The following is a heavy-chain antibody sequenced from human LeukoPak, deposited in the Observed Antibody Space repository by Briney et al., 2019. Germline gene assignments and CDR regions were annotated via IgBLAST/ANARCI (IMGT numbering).Heavy chain of an antibody. D-gene: IGHD2-2*01. Sequence: ASVKLSCKASGYTFIDYYMHWVRQAPGQGLEWMGWINPNSGGTKYAQKFQGRVTMTRDTSISTAYMELSGVRYDDTAAYYCARDRSCSTSSCGNSHMDVWGKGTTVTVSS. CDR1: GYTFIDYY. CDR3: ARDRSCSTSSCGNSHMDV. J-gene: IGHJ6*03. V-gene: IGHV1-2*02. CDR2: INPNSGGT.